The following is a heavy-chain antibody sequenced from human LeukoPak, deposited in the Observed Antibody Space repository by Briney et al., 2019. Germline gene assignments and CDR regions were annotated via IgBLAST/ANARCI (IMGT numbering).Heavy chain of an antibody. J-gene: IGHJ4*02. D-gene: IGHD4-23*01. V-gene: IGHV1-69*13. CDR1: GGSFSSYA. CDR3: ARGWLAETTVVTPYNY. Sequence: SVKVSCKASGGSFSSYAINWVRQAPGQGLEWMGGIIPLFGTANYAQKFQDRVTITAVESMSTVYMELSSLRSEDTAVYYCARGWLAETTVVTPYNYWGQGTLVTVSS. CDR2: IIPLFGTA.